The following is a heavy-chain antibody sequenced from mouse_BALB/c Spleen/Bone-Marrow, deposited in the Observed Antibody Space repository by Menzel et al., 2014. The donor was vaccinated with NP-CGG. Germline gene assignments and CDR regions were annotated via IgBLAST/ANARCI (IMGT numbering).Heavy chain of an antibody. CDR2: ISPGNSDI. CDR1: GYTFTDHA. CDR3: KRSAY. V-gene: IGHV1S53*02. Sequence: QVQLQQSDAELVKPGASVKISCKASGYTFTDHAIHWVKQKPEQGLEWIGYISPGNSDIKYNEKFKGKATLTADKSSSTAYMQLNSLTSEDSAVYFCKRSAYWGQGTLVTVSA. J-gene: IGHJ3*01.